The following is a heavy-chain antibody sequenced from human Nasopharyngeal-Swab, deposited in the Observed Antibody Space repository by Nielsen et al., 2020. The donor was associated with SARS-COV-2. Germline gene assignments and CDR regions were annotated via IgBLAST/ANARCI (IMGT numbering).Heavy chain of an antibody. D-gene: IGHD3-9*01. V-gene: IGHV3-23*01. CDR1: GFIFSNYA. CDR2: IGGNGART. Sequence: GGSLRLSCAASGFIFSNYAMSWVRQAPGKGLEWVSAIGGNGARTHYADSVRGRFIISRDNSKSTLDLQMNSLRAEDTAVYYCAKDYDIGYWGQGTLVTVSS. CDR3: AKDYDIGY. J-gene: IGHJ4*02.